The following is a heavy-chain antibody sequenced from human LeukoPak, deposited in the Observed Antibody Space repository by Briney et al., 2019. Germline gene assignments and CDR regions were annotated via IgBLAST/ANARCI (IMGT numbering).Heavy chain of an antibody. D-gene: IGHD2/OR15-2a*01. CDR3: ARGSSTSFDTTGY. V-gene: IGHV3-21*01. CDR1: GFTFSDYS. CDR2: ISSSSAYI. Sequence: GGSLRLSCAVSGFTFSDYSMNWVRQAPGKGLAWVSSISSSSAYIYYADSVKGRFTISRDNGKNSVYLQMTSLRVEDTATYYCARGSSTSFDTTGYWGQGTPVTVSS. J-gene: IGHJ4*02.